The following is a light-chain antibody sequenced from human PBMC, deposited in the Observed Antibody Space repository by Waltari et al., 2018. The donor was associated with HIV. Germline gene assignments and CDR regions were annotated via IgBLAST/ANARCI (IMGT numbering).Light chain of an antibody. Sequence: DIQMTQSPVSLSTYVVDIVTITCQATHDIQNHLNWYHQRPGKAPKIVISDAFILETGVPSRFSGGGSGTDFSLTIRGLQPEDIGTYYCQQSYRLWTFGQGTYVDI. V-gene: IGKV1-33*01. CDR3: QQSYRLWT. J-gene: IGKJ1*01. CDR1: HDIQNH. CDR2: DAF.